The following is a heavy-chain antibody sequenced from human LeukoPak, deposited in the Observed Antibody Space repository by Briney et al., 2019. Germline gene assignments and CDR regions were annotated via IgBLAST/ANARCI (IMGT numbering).Heavy chain of an antibody. V-gene: IGHV3-7*01. CDR3: ARDSAIFGVVIIRYYYYMDV. J-gene: IGHJ6*03. CDR1: GFTFSSYW. CDR2: IKQDGSEK. Sequence: GGSLRLSCAASGFTFSSYWMSWVRQVPGKGLEWVANIKQDGSEKYYVDSVRGRFTISRDNAKNSLYLQMNSLRAEDTAVYYCARDSAIFGVVIIRYYYYMDVWGKGTTVTVSS. D-gene: IGHD3-3*01.